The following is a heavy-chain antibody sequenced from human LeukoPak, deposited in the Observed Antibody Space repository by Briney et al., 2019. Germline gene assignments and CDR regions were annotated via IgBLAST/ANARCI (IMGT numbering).Heavy chain of an antibody. CDR1: GFTFSSYA. Sequence: GSLRLSCAASGFTFSSYAMHWGRPAPGKGLGWVAVISYDGSNKYYADSVKGRFTISRDNSKNTLYLQMNSLRAEDTAVYYCARSPPYRRVVVAACDYWGQGTLVTVSS. CDR3: ARSPPYRRVVVAACDY. D-gene: IGHD2-15*01. CDR2: ISYDGSNK. J-gene: IGHJ4*02. V-gene: IGHV3-30*04.